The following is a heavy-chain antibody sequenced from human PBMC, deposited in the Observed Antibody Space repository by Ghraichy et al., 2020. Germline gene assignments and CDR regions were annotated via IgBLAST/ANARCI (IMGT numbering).Heavy chain of an antibody. CDR3: AKGIGWELPRALDS. CDR1: GFTFRNYA. V-gene: IGHV3-23*01. Sequence: GGSLRLSCAASGFTFRNYAMSWVRQAPGMGLEWVSVISGRGDFTDYTDSVKGRFTISRDNSKNTLDLQMDSLRVDDTATYYCAKGIGWELPRALDSWGQGILVTVSS. CDR2: ISGRGDFT. D-gene: IGHD1-26*01. J-gene: IGHJ4*02.